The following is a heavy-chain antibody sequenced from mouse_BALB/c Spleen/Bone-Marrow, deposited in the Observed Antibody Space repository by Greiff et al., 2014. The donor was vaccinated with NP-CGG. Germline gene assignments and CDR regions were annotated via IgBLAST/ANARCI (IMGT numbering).Heavy chain of an antibody. CDR3: ARKVRKYYAMDY. CDR2: INSNGGST. V-gene: IGHV5-6-3*01. CDR1: GFTFSSYG. D-gene: IGHD1-3*01. Sequence: VQLQQSGGGLVQPGGSLKLSCAASGFTFSSYGMSWVRQTPDKRLELVATINSNGGSTYYPDSVKGRFTISRDNAKNTLYLQMSSLKSEDTAMYYCARKVRKYYAMDYWGQGTSVTVSS. J-gene: IGHJ4*01.